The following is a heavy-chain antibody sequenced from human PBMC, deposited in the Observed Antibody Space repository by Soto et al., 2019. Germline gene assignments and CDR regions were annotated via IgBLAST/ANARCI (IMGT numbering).Heavy chain of an antibody. V-gene: IGHV4-39*01. J-gene: IGHJ4*02. Sequence: LSLTCTVSGGSISSRSHYWGWIRQSPGKHLEWIGSSFYRGSTHYNPSLKTRVTISVDTSKNQGSLKLYSVTAADTAVYYCATADGFRVLTPFFEYWGQGILVTVSS. CDR1: GGSISSRSHY. CDR3: ATADGFRVLTPFFEY. D-gene: IGHD3-3*01. CDR2: SFYRGST.